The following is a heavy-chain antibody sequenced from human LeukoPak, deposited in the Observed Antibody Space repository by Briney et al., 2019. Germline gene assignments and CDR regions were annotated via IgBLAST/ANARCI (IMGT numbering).Heavy chain of an antibody. CDR1: GYTFTSYD. V-gene: IGHV1-18*01. CDR2: INTRSGDA. J-gene: IGHJ4*02. Sequence: ASVKVSCKASGYTFTSYDINWVRQATGQGLEWMGWINTRSGDAQLAHSLQARVTMTTDTSTSTASMELGSLGSDDTAVYYCARDTDFSIDYWGQGSLVTVSS. CDR3: ARDTDFSIDY. D-gene: IGHD2/OR15-2a*01.